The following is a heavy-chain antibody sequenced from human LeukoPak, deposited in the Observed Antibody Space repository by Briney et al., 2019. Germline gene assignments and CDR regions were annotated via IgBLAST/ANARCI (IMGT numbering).Heavy chain of an antibody. CDR2: ISSSGDTI. Sequence: GGSLRLSCAASGFTFSSYGMHWVRQAPGKGLEWVSYISSSGDTIHYADSVKGRFTTSRDNAKNSLYLQMNSLRAEDTAVYYCVRDGGTRLKYSYGYGDYWGQGTLVTVSS. J-gene: IGHJ4*02. V-gene: IGHV3-48*04. CDR3: VRDGGTRLKYSYGYGDY. D-gene: IGHD5-18*01. CDR1: GFTFSSYG.